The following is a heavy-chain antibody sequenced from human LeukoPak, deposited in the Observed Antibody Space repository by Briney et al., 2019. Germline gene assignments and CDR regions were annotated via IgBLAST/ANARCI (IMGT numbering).Heavy chain of an antibody. Sequence: GASVKVSCKASGYTFTGYYMHWVRQAPGQGLEWMGWINPNSGGTNYAQKFQGRVAMTRDTSISTAYMELSRLRSDDTAVYYCAREPGAHIVVVTAILGYWGQGTLVTVSS. CDR1: GYTFTGYY. V-gene: IGHV1-2*02. J-gene: IGHJ4*02. CDR2: INPNSGGT. CDR3: AREPGAHIVVVTAILGY. D-gene: IGHD2-21*02.